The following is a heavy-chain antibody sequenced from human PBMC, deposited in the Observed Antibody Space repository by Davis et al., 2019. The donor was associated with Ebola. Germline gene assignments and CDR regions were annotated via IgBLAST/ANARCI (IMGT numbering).Heavy chain of an antibody. J-gene: IGHJ4*02. D-gene: IGHD4-17*01. Sequence: GESLKISCAASGFTFSSYSMNWVRQAPGKGLEWVSYISSSGSTIYYADSVKGRFTISRDNAKNLLFLEMNSLRADDTAVYYCAGADYGHNAPPYYLDYWGQGTLVTVSS. CDR1: GFTFSSYS. CDR3: AGADYGHNAPPYYLDY. V-gene: IGHV3-48*04. CDR2: ISSSGSTI.